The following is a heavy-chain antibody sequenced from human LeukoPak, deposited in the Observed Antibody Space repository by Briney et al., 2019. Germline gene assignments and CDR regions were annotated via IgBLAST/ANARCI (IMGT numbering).Heavy chain of an antibody. CDR2: INHSGST. Sequence: SETLSLTCAVYGGSFSGYYWSWIRQPPGKGLEWIGEINHSGSTNYNPSLKSRVTISVDTSKNQFSLKLSSVTAADTAVYYCARDIAARRGYWGQGTLVTVSS. J-gene: IGHJ4*02. D-gene: IGHD6-6*01. V-gene: IGHV4-34*01. CDR1: GGSFSGYY. CDR3: ARDIAARRGY.